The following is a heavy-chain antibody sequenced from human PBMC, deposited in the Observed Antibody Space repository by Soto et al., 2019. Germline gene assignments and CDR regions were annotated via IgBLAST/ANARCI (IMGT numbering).Heavy chain of an antibody. V-gene: IGHV2-5*01. CDR2: IYWNDDK. D-gene: IGHD1-26*01. CDR3: ESEGGIVPRFFDP. Sequence: QITLKESGPTLVKPTETLTLICTFSGFSLSTNGVGVGWIRQPPGKALEWLALIYWNDDKRYSPSLKSRHTITKDTSKNQVVLTKTNLDPVDTATYYCESEGGIVPRFFDPWGQGTLVTVSS. CDR1: GFSLSTNGVG. J-gene: IGHJ5*02.